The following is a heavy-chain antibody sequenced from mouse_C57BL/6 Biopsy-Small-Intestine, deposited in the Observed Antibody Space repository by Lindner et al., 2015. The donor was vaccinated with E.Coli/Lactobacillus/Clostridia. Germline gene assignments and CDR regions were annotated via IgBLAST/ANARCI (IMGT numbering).Heavy chain of an antibody. D-gene: IGHD2-4*01. J-gene: IGHJ2*02. CDR2: ILPGSGNT. CDR1: GYTFTGYW. Sequence: VQLQESGTELMKPGASVKLSCKATGYTFTGYWIEWVKQGPGHGLEWIGEILPGSGNTDYNEKFKGKATFTADTSSNTAYMQLSSLTTEDSAIYYCAREGDYDYDVVDYWGPGTSLTVSS. V-gene: IGHV1-9*01. CDR3: AREGDYDYDVVDY.